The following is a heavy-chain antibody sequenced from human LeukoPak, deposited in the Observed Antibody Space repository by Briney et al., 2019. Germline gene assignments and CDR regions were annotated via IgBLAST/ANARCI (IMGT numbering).Heavy chain of an antibody. CDR1: GGSISSSSHY. D-gene: IGHD6-13*01. Sequence: PSETLSLTCTVSGGSISSSSHYWGWIRQPPGKGLEGIGSIYYSGSTYYNPSLKSRVTISVDTSKNQFSLKLSSVTAADTAVYYCARRPGIAAATNWFDPWGQGTLVTVSS. J-gene: IGHJ5*02. V-gene: IGHV4-39*01. CDR2: IYYSGST. CDR3: ARRPGIAAATNWFDP.